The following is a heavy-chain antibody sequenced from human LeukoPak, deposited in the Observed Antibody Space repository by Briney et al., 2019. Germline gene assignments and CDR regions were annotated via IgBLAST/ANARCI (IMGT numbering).Heavy chain of an antibody. CDR2: INAGNGNT. V-gene: IGHV1-3*01. CDR1: GYTFTSYA. Sequence: ASVKVSCKASGYTFTSYAMHWVRQAPGQRLEWMGWINAGNGNTKYSQKFQGRVTITRDTSASTAYMELSSPRSEDTAVYYCASSLYDILTGYYYYYGMDVWGKGTTVTVSS. D-gene: IGHD3-9*01. CDR3: ASSLYDILTGYYYYYGMDV. J-gene: IGHJ6*04.